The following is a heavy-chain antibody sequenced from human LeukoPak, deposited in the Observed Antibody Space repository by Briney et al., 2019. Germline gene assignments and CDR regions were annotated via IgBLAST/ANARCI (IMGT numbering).Heavy chain of an antibody. V-gene: IGHV1-69*04. Sequence: GSSVKVSCKASGGTFSSYAISWVRQAPGQGLEWMGRIIPILGIANYAQKFQGRVTITADKSTSTAYMELSSLRSEDTAVYYCARCGDYNDWYFDLWGRGTLVTVSS. CDR2: IIPILGIA. CDR1: GGTFSSYA. J-gene: IGHJ2*01. D-gene: IGHD4-17*01. CDR3: ARCGDYNDWYFDL.